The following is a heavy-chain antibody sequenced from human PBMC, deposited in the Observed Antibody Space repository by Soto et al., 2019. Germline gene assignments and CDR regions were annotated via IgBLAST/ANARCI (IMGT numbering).Heavy chain of an antibody. CDR2: IMSIPAGGTT. CDR1: GFTFSVAW. CDR3: FRPAVGGQNF. V-gene: IGHV3-15*01. J-gene: IGHJ4*02. Sequence: GGSLRLSCAASGFTFSVAWMSWVRQAPGKGLEWVGRIMSIPAGGTTEYAAFVKGRFTISRDDSENTLYLQMNSLKTEDTAVYYCFRPAVGGQNFWGQGTLVTVSS. D-gene: IGHD3-16*01.